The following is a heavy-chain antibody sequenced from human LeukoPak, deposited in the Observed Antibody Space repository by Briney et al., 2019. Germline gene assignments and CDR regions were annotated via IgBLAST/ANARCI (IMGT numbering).Heavy chain of an antibody. Sequence: GGSLRLSCAASGFTFSSYEMNWVRQAPGKGLEWVSYITSSGDTQHYADSVKGRFTISRDNAKNSLYLQMNSLKAEDTAVYYCARAPPYYSILTAYSHCDFWGQGTLVTVSS. CDR2: ITSSGDTQ. V-gene: IGHV3-48*03. CDR1: GFTFSSYE. CDR3: ARAPPYYSILTAYSHCDF. J-gene: IGHJ4*02. D-gene: IGHD3-9*01.